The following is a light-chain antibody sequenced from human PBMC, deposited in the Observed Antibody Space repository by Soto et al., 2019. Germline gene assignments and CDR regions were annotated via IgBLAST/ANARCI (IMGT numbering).Light chain of an antibody. CDR3: QQYNNWPLYT. J-gene: IGKJ2*01. V-gene: IGKV3-15*01. CDR2: GAS. Sequence: EIVLTQSPATLSVSPGERAALSCRASQSVRSNLAWYQQKPGQAPRLLIYGASGRATGTPARFSGSGSGTEFTLTISSLQSEDFAIYYCQQYNNWPLYTFGQGNKLEIK. CDR1: QSVRSN.